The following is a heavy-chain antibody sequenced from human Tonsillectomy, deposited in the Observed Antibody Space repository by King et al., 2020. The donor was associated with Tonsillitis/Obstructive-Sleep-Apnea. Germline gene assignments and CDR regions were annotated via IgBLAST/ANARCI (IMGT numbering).Heavy chain of an antibody. J-gene: IGHJ6*02. D-gene: IGHD3-3*01. CDR1: GFTLSRYW. CDR2: INSDGSST. CDR3: ARDITIFGVAASLDV. Sequence: VQLVESGGGLVQPGGSLRLSCAASGFTLSRYWMYWVRQAPGKGLVWVSRINSDGSSTSYADSVKGRFTISRDNSKNTLYLQMNSLRAEDTAVYYCARDITIFGVAASLDVWGEGTTVTVSS. V-gene: IGHV3-74*01.